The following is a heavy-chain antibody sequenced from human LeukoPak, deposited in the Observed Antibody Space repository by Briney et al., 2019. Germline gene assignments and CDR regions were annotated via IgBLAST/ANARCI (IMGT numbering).Heavy chain of an antibody. CDR2: IYYSGGT. V-gene: IGHV4-59*08. CDR3: ARLWDSSSSLDY. J-gene: IGHJ4*02. CDR1: GGSIRSYY. D-gene: IGHD6-6*01. Sequence: SETLSLTCTVSGGSIRSYYWTWIRQPPGKGLGLEWIGYIYYSGGTNYNPSLKSRVTISIDTSKNQVSLKLSSVTAADTAVYYCARLWDSSSSLDYWGQGTLVTVSS.